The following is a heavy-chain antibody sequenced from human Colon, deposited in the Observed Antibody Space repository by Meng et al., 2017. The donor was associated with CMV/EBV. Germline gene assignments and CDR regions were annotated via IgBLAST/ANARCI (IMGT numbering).Heavy chain of an antibody. J-gene: IGHJ4*02. CDR3: ARSGGVSPRRTYFDY. D-gene: IGHD3-16*01. CDR1: GGSISTYY. V-gene: IGHV4-59*01. CDR2: VYYSGNT. Sequence: SETLSLTCTVSGGSISTYYWSWIRQPPGKGLEWIGYVYYSGNTNYNPSLKSRVTVSLDTSKNQFSLKLSSVTAADTAVYYCARSGGVSPRRTYFDYWGPGTLVTVSS.